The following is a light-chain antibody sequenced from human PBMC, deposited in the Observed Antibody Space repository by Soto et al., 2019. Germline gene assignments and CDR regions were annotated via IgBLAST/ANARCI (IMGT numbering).Light chain of an antibody. CDR2: AVS. Sequence: QSALTQPASVSGSPGQSITISCTGTSSDVGGYNYVSWYQHHPGKVPQLLIYAVSDRPSGVSSRFSGPKSGNTASLTISGLQAEDEADYYCNSYSSGSTHVVFGGGTKVTVL. CDR3: NSYSSGSTHVV. V-gene: IGLV2-14*01. CDR1: SSDVGGYNY. J-gene: IGLJ2*01.